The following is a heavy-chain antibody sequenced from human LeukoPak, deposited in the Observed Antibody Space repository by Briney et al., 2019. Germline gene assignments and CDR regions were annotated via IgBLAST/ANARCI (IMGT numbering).Heavy chain of an antibody. CDR1: GFTFSSYS. CDR3: ARGKIAADYYYYYMDV. D-gene: IGHD6-13*01. J-gene: IGHJ6*03. CDR2: ISTSSSYI. V-gene: IGHV3-21*01. Sequence: TGGSLRLSCAASGFTFSSYSMSWVRQAPGKGLEWVSSISTSSSYIYYADSVKGRFTISRDNAKNSLYLQMSSLRAEDTAVYYCARGKIAADYYYYYMDVWGKGTTVTVSS.